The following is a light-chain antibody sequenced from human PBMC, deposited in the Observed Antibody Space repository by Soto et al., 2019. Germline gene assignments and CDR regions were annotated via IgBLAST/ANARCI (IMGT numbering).Light chain of an antibody. J-gene: IGLJ3*02. Sequence: QSALTQPASVSGSPGQSITISCTGTSSDVGGYNYVSWFQHHPGKAPKLMIYEVSTRPSGVSNRFSGSKSGNTASLTISGLQAEDEADYYCTSYTTSSLWVFGGGTKLTVL. CDR2: EVS. CDR3: TSYTTSSLWV. CDR1: SSDVGGYNY. V-gene: IGLV2-14*01.